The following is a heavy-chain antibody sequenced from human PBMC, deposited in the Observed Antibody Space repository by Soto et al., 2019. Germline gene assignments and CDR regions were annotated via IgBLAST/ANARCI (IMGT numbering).Heavy chain of an antibody. Sequence: QVQLVQSGAEVKKPGASVKVSCKASGYTFTSYGISWVRPAPGQGLAWMGWISAYNGNTNYAQKLQGRVTMTTYTSTSTAYMELRTTRSDDTAVYYCARERGDIVLVPAAIDYWGQETLVTVSS. J-gene: IGHJ4*02. CDR3: ARERGDIVLVPAAIDY. CDR2: ISAYNGNT. D-gene: IGHD2-2*01. V-gene: IGHV1-18*01. CDR1: GYTFTSYG.